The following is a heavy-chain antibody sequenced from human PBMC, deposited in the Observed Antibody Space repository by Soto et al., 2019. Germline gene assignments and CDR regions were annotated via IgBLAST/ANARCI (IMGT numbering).Heavy chain of an antibody. CDR3: ARGELLDIVVVPAANLGINWFDP. J-gene: IGHJ5*02. CDR2: INHSGST. CDR1: GGSFSGYY. V-gene: IGHV4-34*01. Sequence: SETLSLTCAVYGGSFSGYYWSWIRQPPGKGLEWIGEINHSGSTNYNPSLKSRVTISVDTSKNQFSLKLSSVTAADTAVYYCARGELLDIVVVPAANLGINWFDPWGQGTLVTVSS. D-gene: IGHD2-2*03.